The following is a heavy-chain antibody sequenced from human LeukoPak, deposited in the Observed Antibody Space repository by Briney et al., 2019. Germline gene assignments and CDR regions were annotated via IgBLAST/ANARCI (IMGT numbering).Heavy chain of an antibody. CDR3: ARVPVYYEADLGVDY. CDR2: IYYSGST. D-gene: IGHD3-3*01. CDR1: GGSISSYY. Sequence: SETLSLTCTVSGGSISSYYWSWIRQPPGKGLEWIGYIYYSGSTNYNPSLKSRVTISVDTSKNQFSLKLSSVTAADTAVYYCARVPVYYEADLGVDYWGQGTLVTVSS. V-gene: IGHV4-59*08. J-gene: IGHJ4*02.